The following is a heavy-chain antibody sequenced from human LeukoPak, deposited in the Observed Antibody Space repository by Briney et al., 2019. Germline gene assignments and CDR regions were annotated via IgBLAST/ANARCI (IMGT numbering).Heavy chain of an antibody. V-gene: IGHV4-34*01. CDR3: ASFRRITMTGDY. J-gene: IGHJ4*02. CDR1: GGSFSGYY. CDR2: INHSGST. D-gene: IGHD3-22*01. Sequence: PSETLSLTCAVYGGSFSGYYWSWIRQPPGKGLEWIGEINHSGSTNYNPSLKSRVTISVDTSKNQFSLELSSVTAADTAVYYCASFRRITMTGDYWGQGTLVTVSS.